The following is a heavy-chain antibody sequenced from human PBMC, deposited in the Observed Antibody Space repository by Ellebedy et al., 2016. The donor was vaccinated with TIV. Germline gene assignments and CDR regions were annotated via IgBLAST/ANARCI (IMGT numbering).Heavy chain of an antibody. CDR2: IWYDGSNK. CDR1: GFTFSSYG. V-gene: IGHV3-33*01. J-gene: IGHJ4*02. CDR3: TTGPMVRGVIIEALRVY. Sequence: GGSLRLSCAASGFTFSSYGMHWVRQAPGKGLEWVAVIWYDGSNKYYADSVKGRFTISRDNSKNTLYLQMNSLKTEDTAVYYCTTGPMVRGVIIEALRVYWGQGTLVTVSS. D-gene: IGHD3-10*01.